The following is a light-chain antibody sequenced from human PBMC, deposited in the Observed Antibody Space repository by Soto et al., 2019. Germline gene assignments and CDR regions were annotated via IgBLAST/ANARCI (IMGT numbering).Light chain of an antibody. CDR1: SSDVGSYNL. CDR3: CSYAGSSTSWV. CDR2: EVN. V-gene: IGLV2-23*02. Sequence: QSVLTQPASVSGSPGQSITISCTGTSSDVGSYNLVSWYQQHPGKAPKLMIYEVNKRPSGVSNRFSGSKSGNTASLTISGLQAEDEADYYCCSYAGSSTSWVFGGGTKVTVL. J-gene: IGLJ3*02.